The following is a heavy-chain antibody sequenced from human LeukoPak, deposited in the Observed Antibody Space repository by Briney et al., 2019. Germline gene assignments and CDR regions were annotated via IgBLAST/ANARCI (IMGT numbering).Heavy chain of an antibody. CDR1: GGSFSGYY. Sequence: SETLSLTCAVYGGSFSGYYWSWIRQPPGKGLEWIGEINHSGSTNYNPSLKSRVTISVDTSKNQFSLKLSSVTAADTAVYYCARGGYRYGDFDYWGQGTLVTVSS. D-gene: IGHD5-18*01. CDR3: ARGGYRYGDFDY. V-gene: IGHV4-34*01. J-gene: IGHJ4*02. CDR2: INHSGST.